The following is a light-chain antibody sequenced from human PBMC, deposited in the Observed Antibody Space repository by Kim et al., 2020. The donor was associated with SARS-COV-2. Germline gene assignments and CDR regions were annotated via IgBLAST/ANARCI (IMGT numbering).Light chain of an antibody. CDR3: QVWDSSNDHVI. CDR1: NIGIKR. CDR2: YDS. V-gene: IGLV3-21*04. Sequence: PGQTNGITCEENNIGIKRVHWYQRKPGQAPVLVMYYDSDRPSGIPERFSGSNSGNTDTLTISRVEAGDETDYYCQVWDSSNDHVIFGGGTQLTVL. J-gene: IGLJ2*01.